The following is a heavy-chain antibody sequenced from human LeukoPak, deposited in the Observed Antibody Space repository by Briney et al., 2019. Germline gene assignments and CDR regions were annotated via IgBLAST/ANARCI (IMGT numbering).Heavy chain of an antibody. CDR2: ISYDGSNK. D-gene: IGHD5-12*01. CDR3: ARGPSGYHNT. CDR1: GFIFSNAW. Sequence: PGGSLRLSCAASGFIFSNAWMSWVRQAPGKGLEWVAVISYDGSNKYYADSVKGRFTISRDNSKNTLYLQMNSLRAEDTAVYYCARGPSGYHNTGGQGTLVTVSS. J-gene: IGHJ4*02. V-gene: IGHV3-30*14.